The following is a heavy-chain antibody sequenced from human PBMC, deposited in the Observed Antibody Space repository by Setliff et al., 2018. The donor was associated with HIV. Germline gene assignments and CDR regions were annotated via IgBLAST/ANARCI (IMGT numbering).Heavy chain of an antibody. J-gene: IGHJ6*03. CDR3: VRGAPRPAYYYYYYMDV. V-gene: IGHV4-39*01. Sequence: PSETLSLTCNVSGDSISGNSFFWGWIRQPPGKGLEWIGSMHYRGTTSYNPSLKSRVTIFVDTSKNQFSLKLSSVTATDTAVYYCVRGAPRPAYYYYYYMDVWG. CDR2: MHYRGTT. CDR1: GDSISGNSFF. D-gene: IGHD6-6*01.